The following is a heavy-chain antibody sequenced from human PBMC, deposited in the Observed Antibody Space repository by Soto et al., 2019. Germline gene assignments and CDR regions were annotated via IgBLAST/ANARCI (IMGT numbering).Heavy chain of an antibody. Sequence: SETLSLTCAVYGGSFSGYYWSWIRQPPGKGLEWIGEINHSGSTNYNPSLKSRVTISVDTSKNQFSLKLSSVTAADTAVYYCASGERYSGSYYIYWGQGTLVTVSS. CDR2: INHSGST. J-gene: IGHJ4*02. D-gene: IGHD1-26*01. V-gene: IGHV4-34*01. CDR3: ASGERYSGSYYIY. CDR1: GGSFSGYY.